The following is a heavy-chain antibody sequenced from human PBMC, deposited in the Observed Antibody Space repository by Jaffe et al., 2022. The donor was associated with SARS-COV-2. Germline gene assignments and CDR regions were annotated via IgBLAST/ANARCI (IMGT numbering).Heavy chain of an antibody. CDR3: LTAVDGLFYFDY. D-gene: IGHD6-13*01. J-gene: IGHJ4*02. CDR1: GYSFTNFW. V-gene: IGHV5-51*01. CDR2: ISLRDSET. Sequence: EVQLVQSGAEVKKPGESLKISCKASGYSFTNFWVGWVRQMPGKGLEWMGLISLRDSETFYRPSFQGQVTISADKSIRTAYLHWSSLQASDTAMYYCLTAVDGLFYFDYCGQGTLVTVSS.